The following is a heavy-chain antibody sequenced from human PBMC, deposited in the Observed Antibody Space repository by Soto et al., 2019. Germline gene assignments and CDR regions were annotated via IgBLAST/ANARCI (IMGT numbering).Heavy chain of an antibody. D-gene: IGHD3-9*01. Sequence: ASVKVSCKASGYTFTSYAMHWVRQAPGQRLEWMGWINAGNGNTKYSQKFQGRVTITRDTSASTAYMELSSLRSEDTAVYYCARDIWTTRYFDYWGQGTLVTVPS. CDR3: ARDIWTTRYFDY. CDR2: INAGNGNT. V-gene: IGHV1-3*01. J-gene: IGHJ4*02. CDR1: GYTFTSYA.